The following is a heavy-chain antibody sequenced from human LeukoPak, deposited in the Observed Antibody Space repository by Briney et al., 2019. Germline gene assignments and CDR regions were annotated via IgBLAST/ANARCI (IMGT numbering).Heavy chain of an antibody. V-gene: IGHV3-23*01. Sequence: GGSLRLSCAASGFTVSSNYMSWVRQAPGKGLEWVSAISGSGGSTYYADSVKGRFTISRDNSKNTLYLQMNSLRAEDTAVYYCAKEDIVAPVRQFDYWGQGTLVTVSS. CDR1: GFTVSSNY. D-gene: IGHD5-12*01. J-gene: IGHJ4*02. CDR3: AKEDIVAPVRQFDY. CDR2: ISGSGGST.